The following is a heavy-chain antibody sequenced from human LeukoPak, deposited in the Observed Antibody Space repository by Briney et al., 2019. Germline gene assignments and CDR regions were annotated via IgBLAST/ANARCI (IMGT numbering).Heavy chain of an antibody. J-gene: IGHJ5*02. D-gene: IGHD1-1*01. Sequence: GGSLRLSCAASGFTFSSYGMHWVRQAPGKGLEWVSYISSSTSAIYYADSVKGRFTISRDNANNSLYLQMNSLRAEDTAVYYCARGRTGTAWNWFDPWGQGTLVTVSS. V-gene: IGHV3-48*01. CDR1: GFTFSSYG. CDR3: ARGRTGTAWNWFDP. CDR2: ISSSTSAI.